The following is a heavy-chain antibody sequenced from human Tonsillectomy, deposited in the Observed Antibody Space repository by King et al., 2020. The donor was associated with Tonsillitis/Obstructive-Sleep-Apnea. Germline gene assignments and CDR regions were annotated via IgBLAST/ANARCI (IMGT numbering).Heavy chain of an antibody. V-gene: IGHV4-34*01. CDR3: ARGRVYIAVAGRFDY. J-gene: IGHJ4*02. D-gene: IGHD6-19*01. CDR2: INHSGST. Sequence: VQLQQWGAGLLKPSETLSLTCAVYGGSFSGYYWSWIRQPPGKGLEWIGEINHSGSTNYTPSLKSRVTISVDTAKNQFSLELSSVTAADTAVYYCARGRVYIAVAGRFDYWGQGTLVTVSA. CDR1: GGSFSGYY.